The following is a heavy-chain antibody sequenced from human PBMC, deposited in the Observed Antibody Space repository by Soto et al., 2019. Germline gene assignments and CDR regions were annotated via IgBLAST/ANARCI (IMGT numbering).Heavy chain of an antibody. CDR1: GGSISSYY. Sequence: SETLSLTCTVSGGSISSYYWSWIRQPAGKGLEWIGRIYTSGSTNYNPSLKSRVTMSVDTSKNQFSLKLSSVTAADTAVYYCARDGSSSSFYYYGMDVWGQGTTVTVSS. CDR3: ARDGSSSSFYYYGMDV. V-gene: IGHV4-4*07. D-gene: IGHD6-6*01. CDR2: IYTSGST. J-gene: IGHJ6*02.